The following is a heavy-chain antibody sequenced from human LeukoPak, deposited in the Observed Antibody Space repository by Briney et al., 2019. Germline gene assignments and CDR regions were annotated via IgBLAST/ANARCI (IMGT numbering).Heavy chain of an antibody. CDR1: GGSIRTYY. CDR3: ATDRHSSSWYVFDY. J-gene: IGHJ4*02. Sequence: PSETLSLTCTVSGGSIRTYYWSWIRQPPGKGLEWIGYIYYSGSTSYNPSLESRVTISVDMSKNQFSLNLTSVTAADTAVYYCATDRHSSSWYVFDYWAREPRSPSPQ. CDR2: IYYSGST. D-gene: IGHD6-13*01. V-gene: IGHV4-59*08.